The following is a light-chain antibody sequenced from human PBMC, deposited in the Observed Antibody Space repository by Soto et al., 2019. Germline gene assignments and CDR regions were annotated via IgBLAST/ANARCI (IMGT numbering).Light chain of an antibody. CDR2: EVS. CDR1: SSDVGGYNY. Sequence: QSALTQPHSASGSPGQSVTISCTGTSSDVGGYNYVSWYQQHPGKAPKLMIYEVSKRPSGVPDRFSGSKSGNTASLTVSGLQAEDEADYYCSSYAGNNNLRVFGTGTKVTVL. J-gene: IGLJ1*01. V-gene: IGLV2-8*01. CDR3: SSYAGNNNLRV.